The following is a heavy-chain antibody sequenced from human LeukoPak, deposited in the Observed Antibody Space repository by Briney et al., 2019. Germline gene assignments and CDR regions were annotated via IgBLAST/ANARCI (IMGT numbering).Heavy chain of an antibody. V-gene: IGHV4-34*01. CDR3: ARTRRGSGSYFRP. J-gene: IGHJ4*02. D-gene: IGHD3-10*01. CDR2: VNHGGST. CDR1: GGSFSGYY. Sequence: PSETLSLTSPVYGGSFSGYYWTWIRLPPGKGLEWIGEVNHGGSTNYNPSLKSRVTASVDTSKNQSSLKLNSVTAADTAVYYCARTRRGSGSYFRPWGQGTLVTVSS.